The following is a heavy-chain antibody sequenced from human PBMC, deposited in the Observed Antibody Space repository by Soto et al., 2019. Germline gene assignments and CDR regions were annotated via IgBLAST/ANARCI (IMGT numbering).Heavy chain of an antibody. J-gene: IGHJ4*02. D-gene: IGHD2-15*01. CDR2: ISGSGGST. Sequence: EVQLLESGGGLVQPGGSLRLSCAASGFTFSSYAMSWVRQAPGKGLEWVSAISGSGGSTYYADSVKVWFTISRDNSKNTLYLQINSLRAEDTAVYYCAKGHLVVVPWQFDYWGQGTLVTVSS. V-gene: IGHV3-23*01. CDR1: GFTFSSYA. CDR3: AKGHLVVVPWQFDY.